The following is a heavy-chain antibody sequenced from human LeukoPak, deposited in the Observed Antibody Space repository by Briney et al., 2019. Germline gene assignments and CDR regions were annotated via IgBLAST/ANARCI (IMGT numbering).Heavy chain of an antibody. Sequence: PWRSLRPSLAAAGLTFGRDAMSRGRPDPEKRLEWVSAISGSGGSTYSANSVKGRFTISRDNSKTTLYLQMSSLRAEDTAVYYCAKEAIYSSSLVDYWGQGTLVTVSS. D-gene: IGHD6-13*01. J-gene: IGHJ4*02. CDR2: ISGSGGST. CDR1: GLTFGRDA. V-gene: IGHV3-23*01. CDR3: AKEAIYSSSLVDY.